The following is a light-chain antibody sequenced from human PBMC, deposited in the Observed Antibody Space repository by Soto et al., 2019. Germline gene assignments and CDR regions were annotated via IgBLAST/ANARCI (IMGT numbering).Light chain of an antibody. J-gene: IGKJ1*01. V-gene: IGKV3-11*01. Sequence: EIVMTQSPATLSVSPGERATLSFRASQSVSSNLAWYQQKPGQAPRLLIHGASSRATGIPARFSGGGSGTDFTLTISSLEPEDFAVYYCQQRSDWPWTFGQGTKVDIK. CDR3: QQRSDWPWT. CDR2: GAS. CDR1: QSVSSN.